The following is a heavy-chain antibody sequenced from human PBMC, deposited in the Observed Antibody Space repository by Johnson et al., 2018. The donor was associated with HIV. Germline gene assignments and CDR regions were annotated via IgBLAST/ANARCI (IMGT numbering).Heavy chain of an antibody. V-gene: IGHV3-15*01. J-gene: IGHJ3*02. D-gene: IGHD3-16*02. CDR2: IKSKPDGGTI. CDR1: GFTFSDAW. CDR3: TKLSPLTFGGLIVMLDGFDI. Sequence: VQLVESGGGLVKSGGSLRLSCAASGFTFSDAWMSWVRQVPGKGLEWVGRIKSKPDGGTIDYAAPVKDRFSISRDDSKNTLYVQMNSLKIGDTGVYYCTKLSPLTFGGLIVMLDGFDIWGQGALVTVSS.